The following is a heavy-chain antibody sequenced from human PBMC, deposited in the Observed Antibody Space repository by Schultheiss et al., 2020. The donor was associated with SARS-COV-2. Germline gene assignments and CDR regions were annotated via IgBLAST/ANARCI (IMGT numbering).Heavy chain of an antibody. V-gene: IGHV3-23*01. CDR2: ISGSGGST. CDR1: GFTFDDYA. CDR3: ARVGHYYDSSGYYY. D-gene: IGHD3-22*01. J-gene: IGHJ4*02. Sequence: GGSLRLSCAASGFTFDDYAMHWVRQAPGKGLEWVSGISGSGGSTYYADSVKGRFTISRDNSKNTLYLQMNSLRAEDTAVYYCARVGHYYDSSGYYYWGQGTLVTVSS.